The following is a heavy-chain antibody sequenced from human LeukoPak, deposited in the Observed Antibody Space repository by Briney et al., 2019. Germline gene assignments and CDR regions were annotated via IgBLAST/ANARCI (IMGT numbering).Heavy chain of an antibody. J-gene: IGHJ4*02. Sequence: GGSLRLSCAASGFTFSSYAMSWPRQAPGKGLEWVSTISGSGDRLEYADSVRGRFTISRDTYRNTLCMQMNSLRAEDTAVYFCARGGDSRGSYVVFDYWGQGTLVTVP. CDR1: GFTFSSYA. CDR3: ARGGDSRGSYVVFDY. D-gene: IGHD6-19*01. V-gene: IGHV3-23*01. CDR2: ISGSGDRL.